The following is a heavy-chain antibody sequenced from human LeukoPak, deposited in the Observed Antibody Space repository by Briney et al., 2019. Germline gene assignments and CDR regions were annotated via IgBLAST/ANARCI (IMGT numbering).Heavy chain of an antibody. D-gene: IGHD3-10*01. J-gene: IGHJ4*02. Sequence: GGSLRLSCAASGFTFSSYSMNWVRQAPGKGQEWVSYISSSSSYIYYTDSVKGRFTISRDNAKKSLYLQMNSLRAEDTAVYYCARVKYMVRGDVFDYWGQGTLVTVSS. CDR1: GFTFSSYS. CDR2: ISSSSSYI. CDR3: ARVKYMVRGDVFDY. V-gene: IGHV3-21*05.